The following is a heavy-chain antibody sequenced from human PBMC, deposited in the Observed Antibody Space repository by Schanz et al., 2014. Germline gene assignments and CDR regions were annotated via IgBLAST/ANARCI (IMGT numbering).Heavy chain of an antibody. CDR2: VSSRSDEI. CDR3: AKGRFGELSAFDI. J-gene: IGHJ3*02. V-gene: IGHV3-23*04. Sequence: EVQLVESGGGLVQPGGSLRLSCAASGFTFSSNSMNWVRQAPGKGLEWVAAVSSRSDEIKYADSVRGRFTISRDNSRSTMYLQMNSLRAEDTAVYFCAKGRFGELSAFDIWGQGTKVTVSP. CDR1: GFTFSSNS. D-gene: IGHD3-10*01.